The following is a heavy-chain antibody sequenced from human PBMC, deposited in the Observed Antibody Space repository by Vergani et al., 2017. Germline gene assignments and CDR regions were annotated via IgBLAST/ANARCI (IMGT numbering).Heavy chain of an antibody. V-gene: IGHV3-49*04. CDR3: VRDQVTMLRGSDALDI. CDR2: IRSKAYGQAT. CDR1: GFSFPGYA. Sequence: EVQLLESGGGLVQPGGSLRLSCEASGFSFPGYAMSWVRQAPGQGLEWVGGIRSKAYGQATIYAASVNGRFTISRDDSKSIAYLQMNNLQTEDTAMYYCVRDQVTMLRGSDALDIWGQGTMVTVSS. J-gene: IGHJ3*02. D-gene: IGHD3-10*01.